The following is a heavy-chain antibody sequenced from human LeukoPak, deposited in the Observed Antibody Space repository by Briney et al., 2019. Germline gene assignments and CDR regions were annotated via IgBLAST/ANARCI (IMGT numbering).Heavy chain of an antibody. CDR2: MNPNRGNT. CDR3: ARGLGRTAMVTRGGVRFDY. V-gene: IGHV1-8*01. J-gene: IGHJ4*02. CDR1: GYTFTSYD. Sequence: GASVKVSCTASGYTFTSYDINWVRQATGQGLEWMGWMNPNRGNTGYAQKFQGRVAMTRNTSITTAYMELSSLRSEDTAVYYCARGLGRTAMVTRGGVRFDYWGQGTLVTVSS. D-gene: IGHD5-18*01.